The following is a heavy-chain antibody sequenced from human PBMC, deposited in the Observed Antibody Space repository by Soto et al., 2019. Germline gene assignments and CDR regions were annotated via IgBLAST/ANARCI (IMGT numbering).Heavy chain of an antibody. CDR3: TKGATSPFDS. CDR1: GYRFTSSW. J-gene: IGHJ4*02. D-gene: IGHD3-16*01. Sequence: XESLKVSCQCSGYRFTSSWIGWVRQMPGKGLEWLGNVYPSDSDVRYSPSFEGRVTISADNSINTAYLHLLNLKASDTAIYYCTKGATSPFDSSGQGTRVTVSS. CDR2: VYPSDSDV. V-gene: IGHV5-51*01.